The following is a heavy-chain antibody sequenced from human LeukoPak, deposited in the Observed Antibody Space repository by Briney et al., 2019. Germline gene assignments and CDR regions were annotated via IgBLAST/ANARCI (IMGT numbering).Heavy chain of an antibody. Sequence: SVKVSCKASGGTFSSYAISWVRQAPGQGLEWMGGIIPIFGTANYAQKFQGRVTITADESTSTAYMELSSLRSEDTAVYYCARDLITMVRGVIIFRYYYGMDVWGQGTTVTVSS. V-gene: IGHV1-69*13. CDR1: GGTFSSYA. CDR3: ARDLITMVRGVIIFRYYYGMDV. CDR2: IIPIFGTA. D-gene: IGHD3-10*01. J-gene: IGHJ6*02.